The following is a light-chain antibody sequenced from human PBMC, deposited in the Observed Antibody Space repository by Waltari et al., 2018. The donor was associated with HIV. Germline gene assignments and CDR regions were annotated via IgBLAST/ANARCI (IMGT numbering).Light chain of an antibody. CDR3: QQTYSPPRT. CDR2: LAS. V-gene: IGKV1-39*01. CDR1: QNIDNY. J-gene: IGKJ5*01. Sequence: IQMTQSPSSLSASIGATVTLTCRASQNIDNYLNWYQHQSGRVPKLLLYLASTLQTGVPPRFSGRGSGTLFSLIISDVQPEDLATYFCQQTYSPPRTFGPGTR.